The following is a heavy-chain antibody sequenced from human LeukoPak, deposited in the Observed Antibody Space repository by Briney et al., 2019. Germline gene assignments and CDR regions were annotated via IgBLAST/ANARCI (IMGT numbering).Heavy chain of an antibody. J-gene: IGHJ3*02. V-gene: IGHV4-31*03. D-gene: IGHD3-10*01. CDR2: IYYSGSI. Sequence: PSQTLSLTCTVSGGSISSGGYYWSWIRQHPGKGLEWIGYIYYSGSIYYNPSLKSRVTISVDTSKNQFSLKLSSVTAADTAVYYCARGYGSGGANAFDIWGQGTMVTVSS. CDR1: GGSISSGGYY. CDR3: ARGYGSGGANAFDI.